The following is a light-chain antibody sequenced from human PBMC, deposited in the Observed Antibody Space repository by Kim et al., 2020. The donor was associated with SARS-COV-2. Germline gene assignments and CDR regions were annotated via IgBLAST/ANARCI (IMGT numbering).Light chain of an antibody. V-gene: IGKV3-20*01. CDR3: QQYDTSPGS. CDR2: GSS. J-gene: IGKJ2*03. CDR1: QSVGSNY. Sequence: EIVLTQSPGTLSLSPGQRATLSCRASQSVGSNYLAWFQRKPGQAPRLLIYGSSTKATGIPDRFSGSGSGTDFTLTISRLEPEDFAVYYCQQYDTSPGSFGQGTKLEI.